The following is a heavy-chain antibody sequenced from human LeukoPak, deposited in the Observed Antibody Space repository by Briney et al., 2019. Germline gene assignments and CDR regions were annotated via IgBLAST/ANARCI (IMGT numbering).Heavy chain of an antibody. CDR1: GGSISSDNFY. Sequence: SETLSLTCTVSGGSISSDNFYWSWIRQPAGKGLEWIGRIYTSGSTNYNPSLKSRVPISVDTSKNQFSLKLSSVTAADTAVYYCARAPVPTYYYDSSRYYRAFDIWGQGTVVTVSS. J-gene: IGHJ3*02. CDR2: IYTSGST. D-gene: IGHD3-22*01. V-gene: IGHV4-61*02. CDR3: ARAPVPTYYYDSSRYYRAFDI.